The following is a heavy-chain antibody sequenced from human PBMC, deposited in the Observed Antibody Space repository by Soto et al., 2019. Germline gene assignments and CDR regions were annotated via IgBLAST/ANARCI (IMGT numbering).Heavy chain of an antibody. CDR3: AKGFGASHSSFDS. CDR1: GFTFRSYA. J-gene: IGHJ4*02. CDR2: ISGSGDST. V-gene: IGHV3-23*01. Sequence: LACAASGFTFRSYAMNWVRQAPGKGPEWVSGISGSGDSTYHANSVKGRFTISRDNSKNTLYLQVNSLRVEDTAVYYCAKGFGASHSSFDSWDQGTLVTVSS. D-gene: IGHD3-16*01.